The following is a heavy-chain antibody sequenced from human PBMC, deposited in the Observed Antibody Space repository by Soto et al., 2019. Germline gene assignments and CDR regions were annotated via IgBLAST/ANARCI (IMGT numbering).Heavy chain of an antibody. CDR2: ISGSGSTI. CDR3: GTDHWVVD. Sequence: TGGSLRLSCAASGFTFIYYSMNWVRQASGRGLEWISHISGSGSTIHYADSVKGRFTISRDNAKNSLFLQMNSLRDEDTAVYYYGTDHWVVDWGQETLVAV. J-gene: IGHJ5*02. V-gene: IGHV3-48*02. CDR1: GFTFIYYS.